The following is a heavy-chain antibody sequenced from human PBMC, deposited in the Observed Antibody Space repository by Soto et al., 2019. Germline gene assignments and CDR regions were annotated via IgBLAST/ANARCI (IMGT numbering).Heavy chain of an antibody. V-gene: IGHV4-59*01. CDR3: ARVGRLITAAGLLDA. J-gene: IGHJ5*02. CDR2: IYYSGST. CDR1: NGSIGSYY. D-gene: IGHD6-13*01. Sequence: KSSETLSLTCTISNGSIGSYYWTWIRQPPGKGLEWIGHIYYSGSTNYNPSLKSRLTLSLDTSKNQFSLKLTSVTAADTAVYYCARVGRLITAAGLLDAWGQGTLVTV.